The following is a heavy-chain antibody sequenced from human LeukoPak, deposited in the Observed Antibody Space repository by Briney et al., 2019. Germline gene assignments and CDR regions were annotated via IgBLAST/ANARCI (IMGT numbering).Heavy chain of an antibody. V-gene: IGHV1-2*02. CDR1: GYTFTGYY. J-gene: IGHJ5*02. CDR3: VSDDVSP. Sequence: ASVTVSCKPSGYTFTGYYIHWVRQAPGQGLEWMGWINPNSGGTNYAQNFQGRVTMTRDTSISTAYLELSRLRSDDTAVYYCVSDDVSPWGQGTLVTVSS. CDR2: INPNSGGT.